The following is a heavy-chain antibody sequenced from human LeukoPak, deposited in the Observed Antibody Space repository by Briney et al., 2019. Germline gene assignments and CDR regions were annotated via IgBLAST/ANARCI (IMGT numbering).Heavy chain of an antibody. J-gene: IGHJ4*02. CDR1: GGSFSGYY. Sequence: SETLSLTCGVYGGSFSGYYYSWIRQPPGKGLEWIGEINHSGYTNYNPSLKSRVTISVDTSKNQFSLKLSSVTAADTAVYYCARGRGLWFGEHLPPDYWGQGTLVTVSS. D-gene: IGHD3-10*01. CDR3: ARGRGLWFGEHLPPDY. CDR2: INHSGYT. V-gene: IGHV4-34*01.